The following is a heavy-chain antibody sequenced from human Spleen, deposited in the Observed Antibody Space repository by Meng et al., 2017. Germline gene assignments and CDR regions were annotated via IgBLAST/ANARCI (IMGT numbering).Heavy chain of an antibody. CDR2: IYYTGST. J-gene: IGHJ3*01. CDR1: GGTISTYY. D-gene: IGHD6-13*01. V-gene: IGHV4-59*01. Sequence: SCPVSGGTISTYYWSWIRQPPGRGLGWIGYIYYTGSTNYNPSLKSRVAISVDTSKNQFSLNLNSVTAADTAVYYCARVRYSSSWLDYSFDLWGPGKLVTVSS. CDR3: ARVRYSSSWLDYSFDL.